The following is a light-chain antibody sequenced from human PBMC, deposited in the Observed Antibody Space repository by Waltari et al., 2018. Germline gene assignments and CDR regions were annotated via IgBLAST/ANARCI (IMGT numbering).Light chain of an antibody. J-gene: IGLJ3*02. CDR2: DVT. CDR3: CSYEGTWV. Sequence: QSALTQPRSVSGSPGQSVTISCTGTGSDVGDYNYVSWYQQHPGKAPKLVIYDVTKRPSGVPVRFSGSKSGNSASLTVSGLQAEDEADYYCCSYEGTWVFGGGTKLTVL. V-gene: IGLV2-11*01. CDR1: GSDVGDYNY.